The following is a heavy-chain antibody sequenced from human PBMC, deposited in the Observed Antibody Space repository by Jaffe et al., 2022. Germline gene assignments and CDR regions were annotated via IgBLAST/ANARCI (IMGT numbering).Heavy chain of an antibody. CDR2: ISSGGSTI. J-gene: IGHJ6*03. D-gene: IGHD1-1*01. Sequence: EVQLVESGGDLVQPGGSLRLSCAASGFTFSNFEMSWVRQAPGKGLEWVSYISSGGSTIYYADSVKGRFTISRDNAKNSLYLQMNSLRAEDTAVYYCARDRGGTTPDYMDVWGKGTTVTVSS. V-gene: IGHV3-48*03. CDR3: ARDRGGTTPDYMDV. CDR1: GFTFSNFE.